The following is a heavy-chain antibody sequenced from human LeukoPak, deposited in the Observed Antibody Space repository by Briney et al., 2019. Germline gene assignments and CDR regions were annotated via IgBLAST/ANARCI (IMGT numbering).Heavy chain of an antibody. J-gene: IGHJ4*02. CDR1: GGSISSSY. CDR3: ARQGPLTTAVTTRTNPFDY. V-gene: IGHV4-59*08. D-gene: IGHD4-11*01. Sequence: PSETLSLTCTVSGGSISSSYWSWIRQPPGKGLERIGYIYYSGSTSYNPSLKSRVTISVDTSKNQFSLKLNSVTAADTAVYYCARQGPLTTAVTTRTNPFDYWGQGTRVTVSS. CDR2: IYYSGST.